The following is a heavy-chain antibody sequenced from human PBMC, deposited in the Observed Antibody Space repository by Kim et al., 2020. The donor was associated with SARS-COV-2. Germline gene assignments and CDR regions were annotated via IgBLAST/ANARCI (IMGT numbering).Heavy chain of an antibody. V-gene: IGHV3-30*18. CDR3: AKGRRYCSGGSCYSPSDY. CDR2: ISYDGSNK. J-gene: IGHJ4*02. Sequence: GGSLRLSCAASGFTFSSYGMHWVRQAPGKGLEWVAVISYDGSNKYYADSVKGRFTISRDNSKNTLYLQMNSLRAEDTAVYYCAKGRRYCSGGSCYSPSDYWGQGTLVTVSS. CDR1: GFTFSSYG. D-gene: IGHD2-15*01.